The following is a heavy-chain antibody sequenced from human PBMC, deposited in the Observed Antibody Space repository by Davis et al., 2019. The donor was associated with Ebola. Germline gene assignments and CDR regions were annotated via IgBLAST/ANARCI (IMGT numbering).Heavy chain of an antibody. Sequence: PGGSLRPSCAASGFTFSSYAMHWVRQAPGKGLEWVAVLSYDGGKKYHADSVKGRFTISRDNSENTLYLQMNSLRPEDTAMYYCARGWELLTHFDFWGQGTLVTVSS. D-gene: IGHD1-26*01. V-gene: IGHV3-30-3*01. CDR2: LSYDGGKK. J-gene: IGHJ4*02. CDR3: ARGWELLTHFDF. CDR1: GFTFSSYA.